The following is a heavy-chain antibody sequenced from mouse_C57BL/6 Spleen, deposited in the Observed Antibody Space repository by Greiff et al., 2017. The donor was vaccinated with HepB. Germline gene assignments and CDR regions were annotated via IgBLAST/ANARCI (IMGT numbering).Heavy chain of an antibody. Sequence: EVHLVESGAGLVKPGGSLKLSCAASGFTFSSYAMSWVRQTPEKRLEWVAYISSGGDYIYYADTVKGRFTISRDNARNTLYLQMSSLKSEDTAMYYCTRGDWDEGFAYWGQGTLVTVSA. V-gene: IGHV5-9-1*02. J-gene: IGHJ3*01. CDR3: TRGDWDEGFAY. CDR2: ISSGGDYI. D-gene: IGHD4-1*01. CDR1: GFTFSSYA.